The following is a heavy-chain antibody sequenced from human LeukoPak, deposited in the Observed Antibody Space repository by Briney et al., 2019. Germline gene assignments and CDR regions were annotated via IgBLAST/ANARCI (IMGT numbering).Heavy chain of an antibody. J-gene: IGHJ4*02. D-gene: IGHD5-12*01. V-gene: IGHV3-66*04. CDR1: GLTVSSNF. CDR2: IHLGGAA. CDR3: ASHKRRGYSGYTGGLEY. Sequence: GGSVRLSCAAAGLTVSSNFMSWVRQAPGKGLEWVSIIHLGGAAYNADYVKGRFTISRDNSKNTLYLQMNSLRAEDTAVYYCASHKRRGYSGYTGGLEYWGQGTVVRVSS.